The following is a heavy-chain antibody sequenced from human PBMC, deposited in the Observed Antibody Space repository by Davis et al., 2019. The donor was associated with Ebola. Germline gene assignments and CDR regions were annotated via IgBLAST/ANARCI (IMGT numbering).Heavy chain of an antibody. CDR3: ARADRYCTGGVCYWNYYYYYGMDV. CDR2: IYYSGST. J-gene: IGHJ6*02. CDR1: GGSISSGGYY. Sequence: MPSETLSLTCTVSGGSISSGGYYWSWIRQHPGKGLEWIGYIYYSGSTYYNPSLKSRVTISVDTSKNQFSLKLSSVTAADTAVYYCARADRYCTGGVCYWNYYYYYGMDVWGQGTTVTVSS. D-gene: IGHD2-8*02. V-gene: IGHV4-31*03.